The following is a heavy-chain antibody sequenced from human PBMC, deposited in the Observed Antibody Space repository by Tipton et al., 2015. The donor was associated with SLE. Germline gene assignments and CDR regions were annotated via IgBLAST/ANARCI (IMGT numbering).Heavy chain of an antibody. CDR3: ARGGYYGDHFDY. CDR1: GGSFSGYY. Sequence: TLSLTCAVYGGSFSGYYWSWIRQPPGKGLEWIGEINHSGSTNYNPSLKSRVTTSVDTSKNQFSLKLSSVTAADTAVYYCARGGYYGDHFDYWGQGTLVTVSS. CDR2: INHSGST. V-gene: IGHV4-34*01. D-gene: IGHD4-17*01. J-gene: IGHJ4*02.